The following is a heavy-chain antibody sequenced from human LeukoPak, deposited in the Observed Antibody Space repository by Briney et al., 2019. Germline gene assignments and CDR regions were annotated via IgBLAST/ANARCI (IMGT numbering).Heavy chain of an antibody. CDR1: GFTFSSYW. V-gene: IGHV3-74*01. D-gene: IGHD2-2*01. J-gene: IGHJ4*02. Sequence: PGGSLRPSCAASGFTFSSYWMHWVRQAPGKGLVWVSRINSDGSSTNYAGSVKGRFTISRDSAKNTVYLQMNSLRAEDTALYYCASELSTGHWGQGILVTVSS. CDR2: INSDGSST. CDR3: ASELSTGH.